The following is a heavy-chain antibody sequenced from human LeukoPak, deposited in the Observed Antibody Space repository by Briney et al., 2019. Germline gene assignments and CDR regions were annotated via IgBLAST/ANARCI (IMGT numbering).Heavy chain of an antibody. CDR1: GFPFISYA. V-gene: IGHV3-64D*09. CDR3: VRGYSFGPYGMDV. CDR2: ISDSGGST. J-gene: IGHJ6*02. Sequence: PGGSLRLSCSASGFPFISYAMHWVRPAPGEGLEYVSAISDSGGSTYYADSVKGRFTISRDNSKNTLYLQMSSLRAEDTAVYFCVRGYSFGPYGMDVWGQGTTVTVSS. D-gene: IGHD2-15*01.